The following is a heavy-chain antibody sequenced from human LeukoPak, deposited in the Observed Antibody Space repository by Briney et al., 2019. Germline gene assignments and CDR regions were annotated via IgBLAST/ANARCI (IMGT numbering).Heavy chain of an antibody. CDR2: IYSGGST. CDR1: GFTVSSNY. J-gene: IGHJ5*02. V-gene: IGHV3-66*02. CDR3: AWLVATILRNWFVP. D-gene: IGHD5-12*01. Sequence: PGGSLRLSCAASGFTVSSNYMSWVRQAPGKGLEWVSVIYSGGSTYYADSVKGRFPISRDNSKNKLYLQMNRLRDEGTAVYYCAWLVATILRNWFVPWGQGTLVTVSS.